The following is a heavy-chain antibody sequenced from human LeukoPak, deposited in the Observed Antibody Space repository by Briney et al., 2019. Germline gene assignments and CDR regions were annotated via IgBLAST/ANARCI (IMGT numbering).Heavy chain of an antibody. CDR3: ARGGGYSYGTDAFDI. J-gene: IGHJ3*02. CDR1: GYTFTSYD. Sequence: ASVKVSCKASGYTFTSYDINWVRQATGQGLEWMGWMNPNSGNTGYAQKFQGRVTITRNTSISTAYMELSSLRSEDTAVYYCARGGGYSYGTDAFDIWGQGTMVTVSS. CDR2: MNPNSGNT. V-gene: IGHV1-8*03. D-gene: IGHD5-18*01.